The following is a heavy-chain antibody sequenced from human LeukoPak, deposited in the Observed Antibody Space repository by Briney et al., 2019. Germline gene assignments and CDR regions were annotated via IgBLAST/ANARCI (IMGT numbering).Heavy chain of an antibody. Sequence: ASVKVSCKVSGDSLNELSIHWVRQALGKGLEWMGGFEPEEGETLHAEKFEGRVNMTEDTSTGTAYLELSSLRSEDMGVYYCATESGASVMGGLDIWGQGILVTVSS. V-gene: IGHV1-24*01. CDR1: GDSLNELS. CDR3: ATESGASVMGGLDI. D-gene: IGHD2-8*01. J-gene: IGHJ5*02. CDR2: FEPEEGET.